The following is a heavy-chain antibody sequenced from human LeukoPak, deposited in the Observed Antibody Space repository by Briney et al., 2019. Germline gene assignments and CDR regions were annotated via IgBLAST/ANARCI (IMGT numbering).Heavy chain of an antibody. CDR1: GFTFSSYA. CDR2: FSGSGGST. CDR3: AKTERYYDTSGLST. Sequence: GGSLRLSCAASGFTFSSYAMSWVRQAPGKGLECISGFSGSGGSTYYADSVKGRFTISRDNSKNTLYLQMNSLRAEDTAVYYCAKTERYYDTSGLSTWGQGTLVTVSS. J-gene: IGHJ5*02. D-gene: IGHD3-22*01. V-gene: IGHV3-23*01.